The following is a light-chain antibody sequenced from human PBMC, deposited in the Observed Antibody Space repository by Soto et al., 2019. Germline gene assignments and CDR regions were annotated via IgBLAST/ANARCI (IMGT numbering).Light chain of an antibody. Sequence: QSALTQPRSVSGSPGQSVTISCTGTSSDVGGYNYVSWYQQHPGKAPKLMIYDVSKRPSGVPDRFSGSKSGNTASLTISGLQAEYEADYYCCSYAGSYTFAFYFFGTGTKLTVL. J-gene: IGLJ1*01. V-gene: IGLV2-11*01. CDR1: SSDVGGYNY. CDR3: CSYAGSYTFAFYF. CDR2: DVS.